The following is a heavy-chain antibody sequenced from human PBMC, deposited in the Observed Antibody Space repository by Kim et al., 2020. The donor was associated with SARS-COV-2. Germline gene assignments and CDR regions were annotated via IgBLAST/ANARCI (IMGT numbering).Heavy chain of an antibody. D-gene: IGHD6-13*01. CDR3: AGGKAAAGTGLFDP. V-gene: IGHV3-21*01. Sequence: GGSLRLSCAASGFTFSSYSMNWVRQAPGKGLEWVSSISSSSSYIYYADSAKGRFTISRDNAKNSLYLQMNSLRDEDTAVYYCAGGKAAAGTGLFDPWGQGTLVTVSS. CDR1: GFTFSSYS. J-gene: IGHJ5*02. CDR2: ISSSSSYI.